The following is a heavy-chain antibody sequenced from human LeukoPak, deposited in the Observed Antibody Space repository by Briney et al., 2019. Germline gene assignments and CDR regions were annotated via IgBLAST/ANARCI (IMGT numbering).Heavy chain of an antibody. CDR1: GFTSGFSFSHYA. Sequence: GGSLRLSCTASGFTSGFSFSHYAMDWVRQTPGKGLEWVTGISGRGSDTYYADSVKGRFTISRDNSNNTLFLQMDGLGADDTAVYYWAKELWFGEFAADIWGQGSLVTVSS. V-gene: IGHV3-23*01. D-gene: IGHD3-10*01. J-gene: IGHJ4*02. CDR3: AKELWFGEFAADI. CDR2: ISGRGSDT.